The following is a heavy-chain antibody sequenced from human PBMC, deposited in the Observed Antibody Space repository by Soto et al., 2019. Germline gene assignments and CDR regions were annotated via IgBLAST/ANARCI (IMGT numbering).Heavy chain of an antibody. D-gene: IGHD2-2*01. Sequence: GGSLRLSCAASGFTFSTFGMHWVRQAPGKGLEWVALLSYDGSNTYYADSVKGRFTISRDNSKNTLYLQMNRLRTEDTAFYYCARCGSSTSCYFDYWGQGTLVTVSS. J-gene: IGHJ4*02. CDR3: ARCGSSTSCYFDY. CDR2: LSYDGSNT. V-gene: IGHV3-30*03. CDR1: GFTFSTFG.